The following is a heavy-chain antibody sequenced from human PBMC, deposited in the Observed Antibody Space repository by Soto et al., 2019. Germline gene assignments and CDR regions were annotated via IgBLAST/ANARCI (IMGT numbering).Heavy chain of an antibody. J-gene: IGHJ4*02. CDR3: ARGIAYTISTQLAY. CDR1: GGTFSNYG. V-gene: IGHV1-69*13. D-gene: IGHD6-13*01. CDR2: IIPIFGAA. Sequence: SVKVSCKASGGTFSNYGINWMRQAPGQGLEWMGGIIPIFGAANYAQKFQGRVTITADESTATTYMELSSLRSEDTAIYYCARGIAYTISTQLAYWGQGTLVTVSS.